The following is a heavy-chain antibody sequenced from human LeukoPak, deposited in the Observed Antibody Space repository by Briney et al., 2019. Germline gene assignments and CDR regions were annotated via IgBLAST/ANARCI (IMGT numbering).Heavy chain of an antibody. CDR3: ARLGEIAARPFDY. D-gene: IGHD6-6*01. Sequence: SETLSLTCAVYGGSFSGYYWSWIRQPPGKGLEWIGEIYHSGSTNYNPSLKSRVTISVDKSKNQFSLKLSSVTAADTAVYYCARLGEIAARPFDYWGQGTLVTVSS. J-gene: IGHJ4*02. CDR1: GGSFSGYY. V-gene: IGHV4-34*01. CDR2: IYHSGST.